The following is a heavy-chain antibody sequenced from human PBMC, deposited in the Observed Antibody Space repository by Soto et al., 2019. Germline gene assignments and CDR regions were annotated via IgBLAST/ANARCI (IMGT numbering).Heavy chain of an antibody. CDR3: ARGRVLLWFEESLRGYAMDV. V-gene: IGHV4-59*01. CDR1: GGSISSYY. CDR2: IYYSGRT. J-gene: IGHJ6*02. Sequence: SETLSLTCTVSGGSISSYYWSWIRQPPGKGLEWIAYIYYSGRTKYNPSLESRVTISLDSSKNQVSLKLSSVTAADTAVYYCARGRVLLWFEESLRGYAMDVWGPGTTVTVSS. D-gene: IGHD3-10*01.